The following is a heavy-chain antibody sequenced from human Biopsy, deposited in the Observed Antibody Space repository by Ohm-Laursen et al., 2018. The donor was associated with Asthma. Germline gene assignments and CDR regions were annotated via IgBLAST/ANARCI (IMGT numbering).Heavy chain of an antibody. CDR2: ISSSGSTI. V-gene: IGHV3-48*04. D-gene: IGHD3-22*01. Sequence: GSLRLSCTASGFTFSSYGMHWVRQAPGKGLEWVSYISSSGSTIYYADSVKGRFTISRDNAKNSLYLQMNSLRAEDTAVYYCAREGVNYYDSSGYLEYWGQGTLVTVSS. CDR3: AREGVNYYDSSGYLEY. J-gene: IGHJ4*02. CDR1: GFTFSSYG.